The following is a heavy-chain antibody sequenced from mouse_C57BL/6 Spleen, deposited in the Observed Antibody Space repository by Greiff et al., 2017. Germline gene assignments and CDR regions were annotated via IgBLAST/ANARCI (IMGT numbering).Heavy chain of an antibody. Sequence: EVMLVESGGGLVKPGGSLKLSCAASGFTFSSYAMSWVRQTPEKRLEWVATISDGGSYTYYPDNVKGRFTISRDNAKNNLYLQMSHLKSEDTAMYYCARDEWEGWYFDVWGTGTTVTVSS. CDR1: GFTFSSYA. V-gene: IGHV5-4*01. J-gene: IGHJ1*03. CDR3: ARDEWEGWYFDV. CDR2: ISDGGSYT. D-gene: IGHD4-1*01.